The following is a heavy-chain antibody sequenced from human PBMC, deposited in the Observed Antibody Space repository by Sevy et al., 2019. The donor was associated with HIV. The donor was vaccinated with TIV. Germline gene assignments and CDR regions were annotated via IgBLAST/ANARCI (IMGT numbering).Heavy chain of an antibody. J-gene: IGHJ4*02. CDR2: ISGSGNT. D-gene: IGHD3-10*01. V-gene: IGHV3-23*01. CDR3: AKDRSHIIMIRGVVIFDY. Sequence: GGSLRLSCAASGFTFSSYAMSWVRQAPGKGLEWVSAISGSGNTYYADSVKGGFTISRDNPKNTLFLQMNSLKAEETAVYYCAKDRSHIIMIRGVVIFDYWGQGTLVTVSS. CDR1: GFTFSSYA.